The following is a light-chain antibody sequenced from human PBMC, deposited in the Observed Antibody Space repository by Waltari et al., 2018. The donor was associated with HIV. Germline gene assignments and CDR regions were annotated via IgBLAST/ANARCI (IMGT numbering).Light chain of an antibody. J-gene: IGKJ2*01. Sequence: DILISQSPPSLSVTPGESASISRSSTESLLHCNNKRNYIDWYVQKPGQTPRLLISVATSRASGVPDRFECIGSGTNFTLRITKVAPEDVGTYYCLQGLRAPFAFGQGT. CDR3: LQGLRAPFA. V-gene: IGKV2-28*01. CDR2: VAT. CDR1: ESLLHCNNKRNY.